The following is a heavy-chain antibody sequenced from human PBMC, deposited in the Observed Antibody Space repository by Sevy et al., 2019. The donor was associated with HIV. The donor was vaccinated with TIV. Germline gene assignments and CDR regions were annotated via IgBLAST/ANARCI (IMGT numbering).Heavy chain of an antibody. V-gene: IGHV3-23*01. CDR2: ISGSGGST. D-gene: IGHD2-2*01. CDR3: ARNYQLLTYYYYYGMDV. J-gene: IGHJ6*02. CDR1: GFTFSSYA. Sequence: GGSLRLSCAASGFTFSSYAMSWVRQAPGKGLEWVSAISGSGGSTYYADSVKGRFTISRDNSKNTLYLQMNSLRAEDTAVYYCARNYQLLTYYYYYGMDVGGQGTTVTVSS.